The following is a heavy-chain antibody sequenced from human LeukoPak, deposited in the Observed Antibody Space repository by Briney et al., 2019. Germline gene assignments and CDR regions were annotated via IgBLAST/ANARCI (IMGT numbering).Heavy chain of an antibody. CDR2: IYPSDSDT. D-gene: IGHD3-3*01. CDR1: GYIFTTNW. CDR3: VRFFGVAY. V-gene: IGHV5-51*01. J-gene: IGHJ4*02. Sequence: GESLKISCKGSGYIFTTNWIGWVRQMPGKGLEWMGIIYPSDSDTRYSPSFQGRVTISADKSISTAYLQWSSLKASDTAMYCCVRFFGVAYWGQGTLVTVSS.